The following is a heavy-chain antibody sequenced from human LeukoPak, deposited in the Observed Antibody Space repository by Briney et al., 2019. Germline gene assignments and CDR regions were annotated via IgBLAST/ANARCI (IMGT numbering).Heavy chain of an antibody. D-gene: IGHD6-6*01. CDR2: ISYDGSNK. V-gene: IGHV3-30*19. J-gene: IGHJ6*02. Sequence: GGSLRLSCAASGFTFRTYGMHWVRQAPGKGLEWVAVISYDGSNKYYAASVKGRFTISRDNSKNTLYLQMNSLRAEDTAVYYCARDQSSSAGTGYYGMDVWGQGTTVTASS. CDR1: GFTFRTYG. CDR3: ARDQSSSAGTGYYGMDV.